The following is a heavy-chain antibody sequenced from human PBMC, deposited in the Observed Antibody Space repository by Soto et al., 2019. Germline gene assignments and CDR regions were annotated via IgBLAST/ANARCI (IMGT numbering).Heavy chain of an antibody. Sequence: EVQMVESGGGLFQPGRSLRLSCEVSGLTFSKFEMTWVRQAPGQGLEWVSSISSDGATIYYADSVKGRFTISRDNDKNLLYLQMNSLKGEDTATYYCVRGGIVARPYWGQGTPVTVSS. J-gene: IGHJ4*02. D-gene: IGHD2-21*01. V-gene: IGHV3-48*03. CDR1: GLTFSKFE. CDR3: VRGGIVARPY. CDR2: ISSDGATI.